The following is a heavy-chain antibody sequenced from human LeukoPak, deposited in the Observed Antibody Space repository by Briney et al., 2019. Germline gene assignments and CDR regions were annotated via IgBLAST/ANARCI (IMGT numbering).Heavy chain of an antibody. CDR2: INPNSGGT. CDR1: GYTFTGYY. V-gene: IGHV1-2*02. D-gene: IGHD6-13*01. CDR3: ARMTYSTNWVDY. Sequence: ASVKVSCKASGYTFTGYYMNWVRQAPGQGLEWMGWINPNSGGTNYAQKFQGRVTMTRDTSNSTAYMELSRLRSHDTAVYYCARMTYSTNWVDYWGQGTLVTVSS. J-gene: IGHJ4*02.